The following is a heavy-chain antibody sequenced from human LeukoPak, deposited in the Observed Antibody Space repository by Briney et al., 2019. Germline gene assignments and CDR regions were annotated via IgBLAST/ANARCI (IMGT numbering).Heavy chain of an antibody. CDR1: GGSFSGYY. D-gene: IGHD5-12*01. V-gene: IGHV4-34*01. J-gene: IGHJ5*02. Sequence: PSETLSLTCAVYGGSFSGYYWSWIRQPPGKGLEWIGEINHSGSTNYDPSLKSRVTISVDTSKNQFSLKLSSVTAADTAVYYCARGARTPSGYGSRTAGRANWFDPWGQGTLVTVSS. CDR3: ARGARTPSGYGSRTAGRANWFDP. CDR2: INHSGST.